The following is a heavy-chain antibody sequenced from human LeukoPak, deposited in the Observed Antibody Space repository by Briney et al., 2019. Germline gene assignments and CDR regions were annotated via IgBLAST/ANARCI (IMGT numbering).Heavy chain of an antibody. J-gene: IGHJ4*02. CDR1: GFTFSSYS. CDR3: ARAAYDSSGYLTL. Sequence: GRSLRLSCAASGFTFSSYSMNWVRQAPGKGLEWVSSISSSSSYIYYADSVKGRFTISRDDAVNSLYLQMNSLRAEDMAVYYCARAAYDSSGYLTLWGQGTLVTVSS. CDR2: ISSSSSYI. V-gene: IGHV3-21*01. D-gene: IGHD3-22*01.